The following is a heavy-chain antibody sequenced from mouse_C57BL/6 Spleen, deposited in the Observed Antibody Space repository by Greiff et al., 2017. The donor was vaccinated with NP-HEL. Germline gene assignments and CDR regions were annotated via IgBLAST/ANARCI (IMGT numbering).Heavy chain of an antibody. CDR2: IYPGDGDT. D-gene: IGHD4-1*01. J-gene: IGHJ2*01. CDR3: ARKTGTSGFDY. Sequence: VHLVESGPELVKPGASVKISCKASGYAFSSSWMNWVKQRPGKGLEWIGRIYPGDGDTNYNGKFKGKATLTADKSSSTAYMQLSSLTSEDSAVYFCARKTGTSGFDYWGQCTTLTVSS. CDR1: GYAFSSSW. V-gene: IGHV1-82*01.